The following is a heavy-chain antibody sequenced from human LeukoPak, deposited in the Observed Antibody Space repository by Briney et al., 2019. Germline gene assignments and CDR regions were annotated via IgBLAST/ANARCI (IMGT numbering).Heavy chain of an antibody. J-gene: IGHJ4*02. Sequence: GGSLRLFCAASGFTFRDYTMNWVRQAPGKGLEWVSAISKSGTYIKYADSVKGRFTVSRDNAKNSLFLQMNSLRVEDTAVYYCAREVVIVVEPAANTIDYWGQGTRVTVSS. V-gene: IGHV3-21*01. CDR3: AREVVIVVEPAANTIDY. CDR2: ISKSGTYI. D-gene: IGHD2-2*01. CDR1: GFTFRDYT.